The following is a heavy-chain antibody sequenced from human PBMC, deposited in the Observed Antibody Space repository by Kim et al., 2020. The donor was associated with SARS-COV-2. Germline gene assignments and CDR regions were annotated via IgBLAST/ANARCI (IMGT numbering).Heavy chain of an antibody. CDR2: ISGSGGST. CDR3: AKDALTTVTTYSAFDI. Sequence: GGSLRLSCAASGFTFSSYAMSWVRQAPGKGLEWVSAISGSGGSTYYADSVKGRFTISRDNSKNTLYLQMNSLRAEDTAVYYCAKDALTTVTTYSAFDIWGQGTMVTVSS. D-gene: IGHD4-17*01. V-gene: IGHV3-23*01. J-gene: IGHJ3*02. CDR1: GFTFSSYA.